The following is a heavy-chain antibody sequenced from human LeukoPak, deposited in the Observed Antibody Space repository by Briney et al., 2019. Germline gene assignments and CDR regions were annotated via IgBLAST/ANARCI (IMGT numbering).Heavy chain of an antibody. V-gene: IGHV3-48*01. CDR1: GFTFSSYS. Sequence: PGGSLRLSCAASGFTFSSYSMNRVRQAPGKGLEWVSYISSSSNTIYYADSVKGRFTISRDNAKNSLYLQMNSLRAEDTAVYYCARVGIQLCVDYWGQGTLVTVSS. CDR2: ISSSSNTI. J-gene: IGHJ4*02. CDR3: ARVGIQLCVDY. D-gene: IGHD5-18*01.